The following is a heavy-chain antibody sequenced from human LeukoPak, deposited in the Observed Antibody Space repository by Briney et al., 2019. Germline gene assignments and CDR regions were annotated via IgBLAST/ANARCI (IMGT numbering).Heavy chain of an antibody. D-gene: IGHD5-12*01. CDR1: GYTFTGYY. CDR3: ARESVRVATMGFDY. Sequence: ASVKVSCKASGYTFTGYYMHWVRQAPGQGLELMGWINPNSGGTNYAQKFQGRVTMTRDTATSTVYMELSSLRSEDTAVYYCARESVRVATMGFDYWGQGTLVTVSS. CDR2: INPNSGGT. J-gene: IGHJ4*02. V-gene: IGHV1-2*02.